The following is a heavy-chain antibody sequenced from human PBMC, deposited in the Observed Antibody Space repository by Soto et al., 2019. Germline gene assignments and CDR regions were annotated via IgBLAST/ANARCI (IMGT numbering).Heavy chain of an antibody. V-gene: IGHV3-23*01. CDR1: GFTFSSYA. J-gene: IGHJ6*03. CDR3: AKDPRSSWPPHYMDV. Sequence: GGSLRLSCAASGFTFSSYAMSWVRQAPGKGLEWVSAISGSGGSTYYADSVKGRFTISRENSKNTLYLQMNSLRAEDTAVYYCAKDPRSSWPPHYMDVWGKGTTVTVSS. CDR2: ISGSGGST. D-gene: IGHD6-13*01.